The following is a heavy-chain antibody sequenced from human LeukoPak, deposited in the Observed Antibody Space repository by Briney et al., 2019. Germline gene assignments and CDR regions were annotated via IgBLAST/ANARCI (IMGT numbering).Heavy chain of an antibody. CDR3: AKLGSGWSFLDY. D-gene: IGHD6-19*01. CDR2: ISGSGGST. CDR1: GFTFSDYY. Sequence: GGSLRLSCAASGFTFSDYYMSWVRQAPGKGLEWVSAISGSGGSTYYADSVKGRFTISRDNSKNTLYLQMNSLRAEDTAVYYCAKLGSGWSFLDYWGQGTLVTVSS. V-gene: IGHV3-23*01. J-gene: IGHJ4*02.